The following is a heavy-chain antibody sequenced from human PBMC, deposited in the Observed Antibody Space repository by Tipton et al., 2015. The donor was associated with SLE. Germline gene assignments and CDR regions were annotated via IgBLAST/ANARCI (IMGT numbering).Heavy chain of an antibody. D-gene: IGHD3-16*01. J-gene: IGHJ3*02. V-gene: IGHV4-34*01. Sequence: TLSLTCAVYGGSFSGYYWSWIRQPPGKGLEWIGEIYHSGSTYYNPSLKSRVTISVDTSKNQFSLKLSSVTAADTAVYYCARDSRGIDAFDIWGQGTMVTVSS. CDR2: IYHSGST. CDR1: GGSFSGYY. CDR3: ARDSRGIDAFDI.